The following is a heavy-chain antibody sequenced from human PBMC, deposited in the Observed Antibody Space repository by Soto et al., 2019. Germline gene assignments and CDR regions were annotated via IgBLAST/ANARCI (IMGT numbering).Heavy chain of an antibody. J-gene: IGHJ6*02. CDR2: IYPGDSDT. D-gene: IGHD3-3*01. Sequence: PVESLKISCNGSGYSFTSYWIGWVRQMPWKGLEWMGIIYPGDSDTRYSPSFQGQVTISADKSISTAYLQWSSLKASDTAMYYCARQKPYDFWSGYYYGMDVWGQGTTVTVSS. CDR1: GYSFTSYW. V-gene: IGHV5-51*01. CDR3: ARQKPYDFWSGYYYGMDV.